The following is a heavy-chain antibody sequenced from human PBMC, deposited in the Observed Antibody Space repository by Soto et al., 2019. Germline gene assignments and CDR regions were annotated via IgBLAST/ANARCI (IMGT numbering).Heavy chain of an antibody. CDR2: IDWDDDK. CDR3: ERTRPQDYYDSSGPDAFYI. D-gene: IGHD3-22*01. V-gene: IGHV2-70*04. CDR1: GFSLSTSGMR. Sequence: SGPTLVTPTQTLTLTCTFSGFSLSTSGMRVSWIRQPPGKALEWLARIDWDDDKFYSTSLKTRLTISKDTSKNQVVLTMTNMDPVDTATYYCERTRPQDYYDSSGPDAFYIWGQGTIVSVSS. J-gene: IGHJ3*02.